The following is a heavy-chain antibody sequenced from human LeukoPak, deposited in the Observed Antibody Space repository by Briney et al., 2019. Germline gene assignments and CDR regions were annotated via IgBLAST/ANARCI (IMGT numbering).Heavy chain of an antibody. D-gene: IGHD3-3*01. CDR3: ASSPRFLEWLSATTPFRY. Sequence: PSETLSLTCAVHGGSFSGYYWSWIRQPPGKGLEWIGEINHSGSTNYNPSLKSRVTISVDTSKNQFSLKLSSVTAADTAVYYCASSPRFLEWLSATTPFRYWGQGTLVTVSS. CDR1: GGSFSGYY. V-gene: IGHV4-34*01. CDR2: INHSGST. J-gene: IGHJ4*02.